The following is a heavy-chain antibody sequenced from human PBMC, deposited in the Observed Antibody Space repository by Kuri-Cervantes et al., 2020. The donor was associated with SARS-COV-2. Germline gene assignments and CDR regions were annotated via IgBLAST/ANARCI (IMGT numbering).Heavy chain of an antibody. CDR1: GFTFGDYA. Sequence: ESLKISCTASGFTFGDYAMSWVRQAPGKGLEWIAYIYYSGSTSYNPSLKSRVTISVDTSKNQFSLKLSSVTAADTAVYYCARDSPNYAVRDYYYYYGMDVWGQGTTVTVSS. CDR2: IYYSGST. D-gene: IGHD4/OR15-4a*01. CDR3: ARDSPNYAVRDYYYYYGMDV. J-gene: IGHJ6*02. V-gene: IGHV4-59*12.